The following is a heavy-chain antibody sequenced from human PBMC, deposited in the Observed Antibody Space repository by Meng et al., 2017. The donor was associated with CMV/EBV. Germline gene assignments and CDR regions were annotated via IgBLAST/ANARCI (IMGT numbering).Heavy chain of an antibody. Sequence: GESLKIPCAAPGFTFSNAWMSWVRQAPGKGLEWVGRIKSKTDGGTTDYAAHVKGRFTISRDDSKNTLYLQMNSLKTEDTAVYYCTSPRGYSGYARSRGFQHWGQGTLVTVSS. CDR2: IKSKTDGGTT. CDR1: GFTFSNAW. V-gene: IGHV3-15*01. CDR3: TSPRGYSGYARSRGFQH. D-gene: IGHD5-12*01. J-gene: IGHJ1*01.